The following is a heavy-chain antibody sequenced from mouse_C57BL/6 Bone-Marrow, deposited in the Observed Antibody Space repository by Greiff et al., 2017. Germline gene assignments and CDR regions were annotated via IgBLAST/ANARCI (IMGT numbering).Heavy chain of an antibody. Sequence: QVQLQQSGAELVRPGASVTLSCKASGYTFTDYEMHWVKQTPVHGLEWIGAIDPETGGTAYNQKFKGKAILTADKSSSTAYMELRSLTSEDSAVYYCKFRGSSFDYWGQGTTLTVSS. V-gene: IGHV1-15*01. CDR3: KFRGSSFDY. CDR1: GYTFTDYE. J-gene: IGHJ2*01. D-gene: IGHD1-1*01. CDR2: IDPETGGT.